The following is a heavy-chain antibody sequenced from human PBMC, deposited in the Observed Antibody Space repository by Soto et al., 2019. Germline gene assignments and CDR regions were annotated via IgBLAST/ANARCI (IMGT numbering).Heavy chain of an antibody. V-gene: IGHV1-18*04. CDR2: ISVYNGNT. CDR3: ATSYDSGFDP. D-gene: IGHD5-12*01. CDR1: AYTFTSYG. Sequence: QVQLVQSGAEVKKPWASVKVSCKASAYTFTSYGISWVRQAPGQGLEWIGWISVYNGNTHYAQKFQGRVTMTTDTSTSTAYMELRSLRSDDTAVYYCATSYDSGFDPWGQGTLVTVSS. J-gene: IGHJ5*02.